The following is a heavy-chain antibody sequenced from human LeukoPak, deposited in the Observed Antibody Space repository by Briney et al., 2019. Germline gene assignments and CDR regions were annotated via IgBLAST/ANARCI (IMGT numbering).Heavy chain of an antibody. V-gene: IGHV1-46*01. D-gene: IGHD3-10*01. CDR2: INPSGGST. Sequence: ASVKVSCKASGYTFTSYYMHCVRQAPGQGLEWMGIINPSGGSTSYTQKFQGRVTMTRDTSTSTVYMELSSLRSEDTAVYYCARGVRNGELFRSWEVDLWGRGTLVTVSS. CDR1: GYTFTSYY. J-gene: IGHJ2*01. CDR3: ARGVRNGELFRSWEVDL.